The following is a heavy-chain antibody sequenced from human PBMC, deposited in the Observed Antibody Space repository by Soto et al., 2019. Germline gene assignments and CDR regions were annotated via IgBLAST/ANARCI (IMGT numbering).Heavy chain of an antibody. CDR2: ISSYNGNT. D-gene: IGHD5-12*01. CDR3: AREGGYDFDY. J-gene: IGHJ4*02. Sequence: QVQLVQSGAEMKRPGASVKVSCKASGYTLTSYGISWVRQAPGQGLEWMGWISSYNGNTKYAQKFQGRVTMTADTPTSTAYMELRSLKSDATAVYYCAREGGYDFDYWGQGTLVTVSS. V-gene: IGHV1-18*01. CDR1: GYTLTSYG.